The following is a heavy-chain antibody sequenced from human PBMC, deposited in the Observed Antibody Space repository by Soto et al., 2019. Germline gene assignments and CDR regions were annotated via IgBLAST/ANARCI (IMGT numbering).Heavy chain of an antibody. CDR1: GGSISSYY. D-gene: IGHD6-13*01. V-gene: IGHV4-59*01. Sequence: PSETLSLTCTVSGGSISSYYWSWIQQPPGKGLEWIGYIYYSGSTNYNPSLKSRVTISVDTSKNQFSLKLSSVTAADTAVYYCARFSSSWYRSIDYWGQGTLVTVSS. CDR2: IYYSGST. J-gene: IGHJ4*02. CDR3: ARFSSSWYRSIDY.